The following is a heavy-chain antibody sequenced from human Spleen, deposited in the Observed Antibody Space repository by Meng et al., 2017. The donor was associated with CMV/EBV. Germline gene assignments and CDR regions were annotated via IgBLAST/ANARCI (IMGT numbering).Heavy chain of an antibody. CDR1: GGSISSGSYY. V-gene: IGHV4-61*02. CDR2: IYTSGST. CDR3: ASGSSSWYDY. J-gene: IGHJ4*02. D-gene: IGHD6-13*01. Sequence: QVQLQESGPGLVKPSQTLSLTCTVSGGSISSGSYYWSWIRQPAGKGLEWIGRIYTSGSTNYNPSLKSRVTISVDTSKNQFSLKLSSVTAADTAVYYCASGSSSWYDYWGQGTLVTVSS.